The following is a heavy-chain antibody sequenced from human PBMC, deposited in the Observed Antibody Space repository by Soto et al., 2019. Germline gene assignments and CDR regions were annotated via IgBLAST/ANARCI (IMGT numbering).Heavy chain of an antibody. CDR2: ISAYNGNT. CDR3: ARRLDSSSWYDAFDI. Sequence: ASVKVSCKASGYTFTSYGISWVRQAPGQGLEWMGWISAYNGNTNYAQKLQGRVTMTTDTSTSTAYMELRSLRSDDAAVYYCARRLDSSSWYDAFDIWGQGTMVTVSS. CDR1: GYTFTSYG. D-gene: IGHD6-13*01. V-gene: IGHV1-18*01. J-gene: IGHJ3*02.